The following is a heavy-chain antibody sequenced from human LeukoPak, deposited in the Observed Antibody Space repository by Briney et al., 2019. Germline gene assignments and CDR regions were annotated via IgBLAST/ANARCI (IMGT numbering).Heavy chain of an antibody. V-gene: IGHV4-59*01. D-gene: IGHD1-26*01. CDR3: ARDQYSGSLDY. CDR2: IYYSGST. J-gene: IGHJ4*02. Sequence: SETLSLTCTVSGDSISSYYWSWIRQPPGKGLEWIGYIYYSGSTNYNPSLKSRVTISVDTSKNQFSLKLSSVTAADTAVYYCARDQYSGSLDYWGQGTLVTVSS. CDR1: GDSISSYY.